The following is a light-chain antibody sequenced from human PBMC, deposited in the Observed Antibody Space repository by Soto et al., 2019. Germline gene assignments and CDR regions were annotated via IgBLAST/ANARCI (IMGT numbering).Light chain of an antibody. CDR2: KAS. CDR3: QQYNNYWT. CDR1: QSISYW. Sequence: DIQMTQSPSTLSASVGDRVTITCRASQSISYWLSWYQQKPGKAPNLLIYKASSLESGVPSRFSGSGSGTEFTLTISSLQPDDFATYYFQQYNNYWTFGQGTKVEIK. V-gene: IGKV1-5*03. J-gene: IGKJ1*01.